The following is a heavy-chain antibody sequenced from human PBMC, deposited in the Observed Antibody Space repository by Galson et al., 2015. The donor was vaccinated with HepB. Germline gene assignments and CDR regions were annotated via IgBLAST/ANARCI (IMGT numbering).Heavy chain of an antibody. D-gene: IGHD2-2*01. Sequence: ETLSLTCTVSGGSIISSTNYWGWIRQPPGKGLEWIGRVYHSGDTYYNPSLTSRVTISVDRAKNEFSFKLKSVTTADTAVYYCARPRYCSSATCSAAFDSWGQGTLVTVSS. V-gene: IGHV4-39*01. CDR3: ARPRYCSSATCSAAFDS. J-gene: IGHJ4*02. CDR2: VYHSGDT. CDR1: GGSIISSTNY.